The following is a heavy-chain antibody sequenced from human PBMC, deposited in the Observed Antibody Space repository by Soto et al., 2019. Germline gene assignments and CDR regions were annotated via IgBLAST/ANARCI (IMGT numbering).Heavy chain of an antibody. CDR2: ISGSGGST. V-gene: IGHV3-23*01. CDR3: AKYRVRSLDAFEI. Sequence: EVQLLESGGGLVQPGGSLRLSCAASGFTFSSYAMSWVRQAPGKGLEWVSAISGSGGSTYYADSVKGRFTIYRDNSKNTLYLQMNSLRAEDTAVYYCAKYRVRSLDAFEIWGQGTMVTVSS. D-gene: IGHD2-15*01. J-gene: IGHJ3*02. CDR1: GFTFSSYA.